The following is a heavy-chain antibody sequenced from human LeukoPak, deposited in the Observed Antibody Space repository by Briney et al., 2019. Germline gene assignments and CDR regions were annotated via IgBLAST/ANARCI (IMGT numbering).Heavy chain of an antibody. CDR1: GGSFSGYF. CDR2: ISHSGST. V-gene: IGHV4-34*01. Sequence: PSETLSLTCAVYGGSFSGYFWSYIRQPPGKGLEWLGEISHSGSTNYSPSLKSRVTISVDTSKNQFSLKLSSVTAADTAVYYCARGPRDYDILTGFQYYYYYYGMDVWGQGTTVTVSS. J-gene: IGHJ6*02. D-gene: IGHD3-9*01. CDR3: ARGPRDYDILTGFQYYYYYYGMDV.